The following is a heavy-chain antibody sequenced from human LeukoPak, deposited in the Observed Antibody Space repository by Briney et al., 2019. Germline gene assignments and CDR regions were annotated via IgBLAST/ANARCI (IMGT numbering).Heavy chain of an antibody. CDR1: GYTFTSYG. Sequence: ASVKVSCKASGYTFTSYGISWVRQAPGQGLEWMGWISAYNGNTNYAQKLQGRVIMTADTSTDTAYMELRSLRSDDTAVYYCATRSYGYYYMDVWGKGTTVTISS. V-gene: IGHV1-18*01. J-gene: IGHJ6*03. CDR3: ATRSYGYYYMDV. D-gene: IGHD3-16*01. CDR2: ISAYNGNT.